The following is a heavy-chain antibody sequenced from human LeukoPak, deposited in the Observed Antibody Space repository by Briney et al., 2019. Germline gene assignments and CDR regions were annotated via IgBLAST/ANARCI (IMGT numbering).Heavy chain of an antibody. CDR3: ASVRGYSYGVDY. CDR1: GGSISSNSYY. J-gene: IGHJ4*02. V-gene: IGHV4-39*01. D-gene: IGHD5-18*01. Sequence: PSETLSLTCAVSGGSISSNSYYWGWIRQPPGKGLEWIGSIYYSGSTYYNPSLKSRVTISVDTSKNQFSLKLSSVTAADTAVYYCASVRGYSYGVDYWGQGTLVTVSS. CDR2: IYYSGST.